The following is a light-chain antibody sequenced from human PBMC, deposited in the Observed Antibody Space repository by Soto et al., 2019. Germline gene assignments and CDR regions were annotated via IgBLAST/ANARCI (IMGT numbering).Light chain of an antibody. CDR1: QGISSY. J-gene: IGKJ5*01. V-gene: IGKV1-9*01. CDR3: QQLNSYPIT. CDR2: VAS. Sequence: DIQLTQSPSFLSASVGDRVTITCRASQGISSYLAWYQQKPGKAPKLLIYVASTLQSGVPSRFSGSGSGTEFTLTISSLQPEEFTTYYCQQLNSYPITFGQGTRLEIK.